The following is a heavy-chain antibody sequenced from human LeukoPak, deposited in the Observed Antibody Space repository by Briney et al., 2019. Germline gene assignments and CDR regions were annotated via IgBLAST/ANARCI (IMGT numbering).Heavy chain of an antibody. CDR1: GFTFSSYS. CDR3: ARGGTTLFDY. Sequence: GGSLRLSCAASGFTFSSYSMNWVRQSPGKELEWVSSISSTSSYIYYADSVKGRFTISRDNAKNSLYLQMNSLRAEDTAVYYCARGGTTLFDYWGQGTLVTVSS. J-gene: IGHJ4*02. CDR2: ISSTSSYI. V-gene: IGHV3-21*01. D-gene: IGHD1-1*01.